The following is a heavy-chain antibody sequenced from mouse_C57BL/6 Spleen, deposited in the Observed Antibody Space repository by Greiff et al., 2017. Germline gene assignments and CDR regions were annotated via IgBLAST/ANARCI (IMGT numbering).Heavy chain of an antibody. J-gene: IGHJ2*01. CDR1: GYSFTDYN. V-gene: IGHV1-39*01. Sequence: VQLKQSGPELVKPGASVKISCKASGYSFTDYNMNWVKQSNGKSLEWIGVINPNYGTTNYNQKFKGKATLTVDQSSSTAYMQLNRQTSEDSAVYCCARAYGGGYYFDYWGPGTTLTVSS. D-gene: IGHD1-1*01. CDR2: INPNYGTT. CDR3: ARAYGGGYYFDY.